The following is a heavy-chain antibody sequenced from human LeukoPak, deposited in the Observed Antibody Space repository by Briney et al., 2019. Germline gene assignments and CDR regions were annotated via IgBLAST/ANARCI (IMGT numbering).Heavy chain of an antibody. CDR3: ARDRIAAGGCFDY. CDR2: IYSDGRT. CDR1: GFTVSSNY. J-gene: IGHJ4*02. Sequence: GGSLRPSCAASGFTVSSNYMNWVRQAPGKGLEWVSVIYSDGRTYYADSVKGRFTTSRDNSKNTLYLQMNSLRAEDTAVYYCARDRIAAGGCFDYWGQGTVVTVSS. V-gene: IGHV3-53*01. D-gene: IGHD6-13*01.